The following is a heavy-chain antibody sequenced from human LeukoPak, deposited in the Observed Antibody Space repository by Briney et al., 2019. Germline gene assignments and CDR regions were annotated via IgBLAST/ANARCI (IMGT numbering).Heavy chain of an antibody. Sequence: GGSLRLSCAASGFTFSSYGMSWVRQAPGKGLEWVSAISGSGGSTYYADSVKGRFTISRDNSKNTLYLQMNSLRAEDTAVYYCANPPPDYYDSSGYSPAFDYWGQETLVPVSS. CDR2: ISGSGGST. V-gene: IGHV3-23*01. D-gene: IGHD3-22*01. CDR3: ANPPPDYYDSSGYSPAFDY. CDR1: GFTFSSYG. J-gene: IGHJ4*02.